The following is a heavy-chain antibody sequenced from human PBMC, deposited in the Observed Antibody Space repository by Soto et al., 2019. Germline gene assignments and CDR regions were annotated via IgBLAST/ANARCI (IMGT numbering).Heavy chain of an antibody. D-gene: IGHD2-15*01. J-gene: IGHJ4*02. CDR2: ISAYNGNT. Sequence: QVQLVQSGAEVKKPGASVKVSCKASGYTFTSYGISWVRQAPGQGLEWMGWISAYNGNTNYAQKLQGRVTMTTDTTTSTAYMELRSLRADATAVYYCARVLDYCSGGSCYSGYFDYWGQGTLVTVSS. CDR3: ARVLDYCSGGSCYSGYFDY. V-gene: IGHV1-18*01. CDR1: GYTFTSYG.